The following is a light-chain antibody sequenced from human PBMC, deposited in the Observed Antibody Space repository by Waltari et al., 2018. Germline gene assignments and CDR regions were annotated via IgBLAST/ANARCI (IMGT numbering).Light chain of an antibody. CDR1: QSVSPN. Sequence: ETVLTQSPATLPVSPGEAVTLSCRASQSVSPNLAWYQQKRGQAPRLLIYSTSTRAPGVPDRFWGSGSGTEFTLTITSLQSEDSAIYYCQQYQNWPPITFGQGTRLEIK. CDR2: STS. V-gene: IGKV3-15*01. J-gene: IGKJ5*01. CDR3: QQYQNWPPIT.